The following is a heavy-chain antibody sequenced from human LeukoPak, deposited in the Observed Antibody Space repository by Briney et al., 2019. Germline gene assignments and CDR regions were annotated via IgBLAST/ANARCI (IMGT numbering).Heavy chain of an antibody. Sequence: GGSLRLSCAASGFTFSTNSMNWVCQAPGQGLEWVSSIRSSSTYIYYEDSAKGRFTISRDNAKNSLYLQMNSLRAEATAVYYWARYLSEYYYDSSGYGRIDYWGQGTLVTVSS. CDR1: GFTFSTNS. CDR3: ARYLSEYYYDSSGYGRIDY. D-gene: IGHD3-22*01. CDR2: IRSSSTYI. V-gene: IGHV3-21*01. J-gene: IGHJ4*02.